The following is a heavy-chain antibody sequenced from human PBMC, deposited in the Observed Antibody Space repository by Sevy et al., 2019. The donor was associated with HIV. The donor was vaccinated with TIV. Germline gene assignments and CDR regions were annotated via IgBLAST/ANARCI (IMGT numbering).Heavy chain of an antibody. CDR3: DTRHLDTSTNPFSLKLKSMTAADTAVYYCARSIASVLPGPLGLFCRVYSSWCGP. D-gene: IGHD3-10*01. CDR1: GGSFSDYY. J-gene: IGHJ5*02. Sequence: SETLSLTCAVYGGSFSDYYWSWIRQPPGGGLEWIGEISHIGSTNYNPSLKSRVTMSLDTSTNQFSLKLKSMTAADPIPKVPDTRHLDTSTNPFSLKLKSMTAADTAVYYCARSIASVLPGPLGLFCRVYSSWCGPWGQGTLVTVSS. V-gene: IGHV4-34*01. CDR2: ISHIGST.